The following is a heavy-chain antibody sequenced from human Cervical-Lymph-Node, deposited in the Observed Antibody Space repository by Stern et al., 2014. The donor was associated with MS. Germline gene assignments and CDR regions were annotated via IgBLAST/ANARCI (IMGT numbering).Heavy chain of an antibody. CDR2: IYYSGST. CDR1: GGSISSGGYY. J-gene: IGHJ6*02. V-gene: IGHV4-31*03. D-gene: IGHD4-11*01. Sequence: VQLLESGPGLVKPSQTLSLTCTVSGGSISSGGYYWSWIRQHPGKGLEWIGDIYYSGSTYYNPSLKSRVTISVDTSKNQFSLKLSSVTAADTAVYYCAREGTVTNYYYYGMDVWGQGTTVTVSS. CDR3: AREGTVTNYYYYGMDV.